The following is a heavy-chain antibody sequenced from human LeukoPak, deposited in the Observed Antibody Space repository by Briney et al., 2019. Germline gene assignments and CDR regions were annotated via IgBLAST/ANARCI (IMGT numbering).Heavy chain of an antibody. Sequence: ASVKVSCKASGYTFTGYYIHWVRQAPGQGLEWMGWINPNSGGTNYAQKFQGRVTMTRDTSISTAYVELNRLRSDDTAVYYCARAAAAYNWFDPWGQGTLVTVSS. CDR2: INPNSGGT. J-gene: IGHJ5*02. CDR1: GYTFTGYY. D-gene: IGHD6-13*01. V-gene: IGHV1-2*02. CDR3: ARAAAAYNWFDP.